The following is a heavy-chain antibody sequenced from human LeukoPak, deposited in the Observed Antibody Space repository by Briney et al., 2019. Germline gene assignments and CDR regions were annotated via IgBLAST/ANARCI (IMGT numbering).Heavy chain of an antibody. CDR1: GFTFSKYW. D-gene: IGHD1-26*01. V-gene: IGHV3-7*05. CDR3: ARDGRYISDY. Sequence: GGSLRLSCAASGFTFSKYWMSWVRQAPGKGLEWVANINQDGSEEYYVDSVKGRFTISRDNAKNSLYLQMNSLRAEDTAVYYCARDGRYISDYWGQGTLVIVSS. J-gene: IGHJ4*02. CDR2: INQDGSEE.